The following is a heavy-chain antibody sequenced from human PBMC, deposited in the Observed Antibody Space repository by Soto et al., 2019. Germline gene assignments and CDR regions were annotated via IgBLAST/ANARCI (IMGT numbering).Heavy chain of an antibody. D-gene: IGHD3-3*01. J-gene: IGHJ4*02. CDR1: GFTFSSYA. V-gene: IGHV3-23*01. CDR3: AKDHDFWSGSPHY. Sequence: GGSLRLSCAASGFTFSSYAMSWVRQAPGKGLEWVPAISGSGGSTYYADSVKGRFTISRDNSKNTLYLQMNSLRAEDTAVYYCAKDHDFWSGSPHYWGQGTLVTVSS. CDR2: ISGSGGST.